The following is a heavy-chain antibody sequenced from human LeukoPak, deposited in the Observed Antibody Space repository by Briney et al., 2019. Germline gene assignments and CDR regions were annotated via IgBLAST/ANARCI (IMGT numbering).Heavy chain of an antibody. CDR1: GFTFSNAW. J-gene: IGHJ4*02. D-gene: IGHD2-2*01. CDR2: ISYDGSNK. Sequence: GGSLRLSCAASGFTFSNAWMNWVRQAPGKGLEWVAVISYDGSNKYYADSVKGRFTISRDNSKNTLYLQMNSLRAEDTAVYYCVRASVVVVPAAPGNYWGQGTLVTVSS. CDR3: VRASVVVVPAAPGNY. V-gene: IGHV3-30-3*01.